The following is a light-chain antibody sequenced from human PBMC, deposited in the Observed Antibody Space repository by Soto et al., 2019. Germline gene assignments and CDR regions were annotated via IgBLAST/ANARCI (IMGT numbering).Light chain of an antibody. V-gene: IGLV2-11*01. CDR2: DVS. J-gene: IGLJ1*01. CDR1: SSDVGVYNY. CDR3: CSYGGTFYV. Sequence: QSVLTQPRPVSGSPGQSVTISCTGTSSDVGVYNYVSWYQQHPGKAPKLMICDVSKRPSGVPDRFSGSKSGNTASLTISGLQAEDEADYYCCSYGGTFYVFGTGTKLTVL.